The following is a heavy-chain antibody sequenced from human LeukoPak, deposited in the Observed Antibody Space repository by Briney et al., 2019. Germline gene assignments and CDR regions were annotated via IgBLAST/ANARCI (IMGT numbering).Heavy chain of an antibody. V-gene: IGHV4-59*01. Sequence: SEALSLTCSVSGGSISSYYWSWLRQPPGKGLEWVGYIYSTGSTNYNPSLKSRVTMSVDTSKNQFSLKLSSVTAADTAVYSCARGKGGSLSAFDIWGQGTMLTVSS. CDR1: GGSISSYY. CDR3: ARGKGGSLSAFDI. D-gene: IGHD2-15*01. CDR2: IYSTGST. J-gene: IGHJ3*02.